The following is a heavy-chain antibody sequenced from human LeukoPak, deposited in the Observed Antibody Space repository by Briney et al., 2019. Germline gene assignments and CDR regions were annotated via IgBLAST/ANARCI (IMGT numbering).Heavy chain of an antibody. V-gene: IGHV3-23*01. CDR3: AKDRTVGASYWYFDL. CDR1: GFTFSSYW. D-gene: IGHD1-26*01. CDR2: ISASGGST. Sequence: GGSLRLSCAASGFTFSSYWMHWVRQAPGKGLEWVSLISASGGSTYYADSVKGRFTISRDSSKNTLFLHMNTLRAEDTAIYYCAKDRTVGASYWYFDLWGRGTLVTVSS. J-gene: IGHJ2*01.